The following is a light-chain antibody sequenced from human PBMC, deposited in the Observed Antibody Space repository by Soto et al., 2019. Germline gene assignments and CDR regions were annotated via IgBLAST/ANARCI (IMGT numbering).Light chain of an antibody. CDR1: NSNIGNNF. V-gene: IGLV1-51*01. J-gene: IGLJ3*02. CDR2: DND. Sequence: QSVLTQPPSVSGTPGQRVTISCSGSNSNIGNNFVSWYHQFPGTAPKLIVYDNDKRPLGIPDRFSGSKSGTSANLDITGLQTGDEADYYCGTWDSSLGGWVFGGGTKLTVL. CDR3: GTWDSSLGGWV.